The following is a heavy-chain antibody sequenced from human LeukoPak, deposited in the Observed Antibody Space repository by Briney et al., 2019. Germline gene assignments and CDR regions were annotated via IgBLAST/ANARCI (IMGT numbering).Heavy chain of an antibody. J-gene: IGHJ4*02. CDR1: GFTFSSYG. CDR2: IWNDGRQK. V-gene: IGHV3-33*01. Sequence: TGGSLRLSCAASGFTFSSYGMHWVRQAPGKGLEWVAVIWNDGRQKYYADSVKGRFTISRDNSKNTLYLQVNSLRAEDTAVYYCARDKGPYYFDYWGQGALLTVSS. CDR3: ARDKGPYYFDY.